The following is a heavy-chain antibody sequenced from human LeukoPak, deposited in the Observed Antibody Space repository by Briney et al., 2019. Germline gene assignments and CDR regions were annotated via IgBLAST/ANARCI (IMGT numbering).Heavy chain of an antibody. CDR3: AKDTYPYYYDSSGYFPFGY. V-gene: IGHV3-23*01. D-gene: IGHD3-22*01. Sequence: GGSLRLSCAASGFTFSSYAMSWVRQAPGKGLEWVSAISGSGGSTYYADSVKGRFTISRDNSKNTLYLQMNSLRAEDTAVYYCAKDTYPYYYDSSGYFPFGYWGQGTLVTVSS. J-gene: IGHJ4*02. CDR1: GFTFSSYA. CDR2: ISGSGGST.